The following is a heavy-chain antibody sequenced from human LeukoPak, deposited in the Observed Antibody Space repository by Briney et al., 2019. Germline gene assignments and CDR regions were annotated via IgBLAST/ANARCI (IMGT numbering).Heavy chain of an antibody. D-gene: IGHD1-26*01. CDR2: INPSGGST. V-gene: IGHV1-46*01. J-gene: IGHJ1*01. CDR3: ARGRNSGSCFPAEYFQH. Sequence: ASVKVSCKASGYTFTSYYMHWVRQAPGQGLEWMGIINPSGGSTSYAQKFQGRVTMTRDTSTSTVYMELSSLRSEDTAVYYCARGRNSGSCFPAEYFQHWGQGTLVTVSS. CDR1: GYTFTSYY.